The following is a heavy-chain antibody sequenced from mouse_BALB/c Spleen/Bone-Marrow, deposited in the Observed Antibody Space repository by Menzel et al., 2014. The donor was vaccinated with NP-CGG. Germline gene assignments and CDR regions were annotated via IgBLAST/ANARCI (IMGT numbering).Heavy chain of an antibody. J-gene: IGHJ2*01. CDR2: ISSGGSYT. Sequence: EVKLVESGGGLVKPGGSLKLSCAASGFTFSSYTMSWVRQTPEKRLEWVATISSGGSYTYYPGSVKGRFTISRDNAKNTLYLQMSSLKSEDTAMYYCTSMITRGYYFDYWGQGTTLTVSS. D-gene: IGHD2-4*01. V-gene: IGHV5-6-4*01. CDR1: GFTFSSYT. CDR3: TSMITRGYYFDY.